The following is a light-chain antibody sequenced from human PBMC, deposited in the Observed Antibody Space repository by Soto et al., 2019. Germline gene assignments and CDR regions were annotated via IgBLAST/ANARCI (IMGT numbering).Light chain of an antibody. J-gene: IGKJ1*01. CDR2: MAS. Sequence: DIQMTQSPSTLSASVGDRVIITCRASQSIDSYLAWYQQKPGKAPKLLIYMASSLESGVPSRFSVSGSGTEFPLTISSLQPDDFVTYYCQQYSSYSPWTFGQGTKVEIK. CDR1: QSIDSY. CDR3: QQYSSYSPWT. V-gene: IGKV1-5*03.